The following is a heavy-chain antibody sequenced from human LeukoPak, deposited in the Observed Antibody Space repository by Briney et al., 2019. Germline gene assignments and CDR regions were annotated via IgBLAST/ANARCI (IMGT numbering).Heavy chain of an antibody. J-gene: IGHJ4*02. D-gene: IGHD4-11*01. V-gene: IGHV3-30*04. CDR3: ARPNYSSHWGYFDY. CDR2: ISYDGSDK. CDR1: GFTFSTYS. Sequence: GGSLRLSCAASGFTFSTYSMHWVRQAPGKGLQWVAVISYDGSDKYYADSVKGRFTISRDNSKSTVYLQMSTLTAEDTAVYYCARPNYSSHWGYFDYWGQGTLVTVSS.